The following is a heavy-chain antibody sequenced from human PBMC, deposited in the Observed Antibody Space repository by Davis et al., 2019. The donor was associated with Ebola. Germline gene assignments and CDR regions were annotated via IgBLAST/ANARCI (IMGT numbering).Heavy chain of an antibody. Sequence: AASVKVSCKASGYTFTTFGISWVRQAPGQGLEWMGGMNPYSGNTNYAQKLQGRVTVTTDTSTSTAYMELRSLRSDDTAVYYCARDRCSSTSCYYYYGMDVWGQGTTVTVSS. J-gene: IGHJ6*02. V-gene: IGHV1-18*01. CDR3: ARDRCSSTSCYYYYGMDV. D-gene: IGHD2-2*01. CDR2: MNPYSGNT. CDR1: GYTFTTFG.